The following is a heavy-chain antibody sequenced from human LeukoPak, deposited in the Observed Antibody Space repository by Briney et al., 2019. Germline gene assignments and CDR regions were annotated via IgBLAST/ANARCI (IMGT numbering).Heavy chain of an antibody. D-gene: IGHD3-22*01. CDR3: SSGYSLDY. CDR2: INSDGSST. V-gene: IGHV3-74*01. CDR1: GFTFSSYW. J-gene: IGHJ4*02. Sequence: EGSLRLSCAASGFTFSSYWMLWVRHAPGKGLVWVSRINSDGSSTSYADSVKGRFTISRDNAKNTLYLQMNSLRAEDTAVYYCSSGYSLDYWGQGTLVTVSS.